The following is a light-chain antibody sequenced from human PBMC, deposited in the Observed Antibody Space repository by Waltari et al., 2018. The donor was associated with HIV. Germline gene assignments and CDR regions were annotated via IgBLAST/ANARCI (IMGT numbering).Light chain of an antibody. CDR3: QQYDNLPTYT. CDR2: DAS. V-gene: IGKV1-33*01. Sequence: DIQMTQSPSYLSASVGDRVTITCQASQDITKYLNWYQQKPGRAPKLLIYDASNLETGVPSRFSGSGSGTDFTFTISSLQPEDVATYYCQQYDNLPTYTFGQGTKLEIK. J-gene: IGKJ2*01. CDR1: QDITKY.